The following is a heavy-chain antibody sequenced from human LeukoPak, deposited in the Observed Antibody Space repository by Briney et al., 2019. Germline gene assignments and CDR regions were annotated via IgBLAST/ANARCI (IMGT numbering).Heavy chain of an antibody. V-gene: IGHV3-21*01. CDR2: ISSSSSYI. CDR1: GFTFSSYS. J-gene: IGHJ4*02. CDR3: ARAECSGGSCYFDY. Sequence: MAGGSLRLXCAASGFTFSSYSMNWVRQAPGKGLEWVSSISSSSSYIYYADSVKGRFTISRDNAKNSLYLQMNSLRAEDTAVYYCARAECSGGSCYFDYWGPGTLVTVSS. D-gene: IGHD2-15*01.